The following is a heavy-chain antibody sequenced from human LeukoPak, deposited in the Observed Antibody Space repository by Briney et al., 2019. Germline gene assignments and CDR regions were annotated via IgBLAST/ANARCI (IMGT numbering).Heavy chain of an antibody. D-gene: IGHD2-2*01. CDR1: GGSFSGYY. J-gene: IGHJ5*02. CDR3: ARGNFNIVVVPAARSRNCWFDP. Sequence: SETLSLTCAVYGGSFSGYYWSWIRQPPGKGLEWIGEINHSGSTNYNPPLKSRVTISVDTSKNQFSLKLSSVTAADTAVYYCARGNFNIVVVPAARSRNCWFDPWGQGTLVTVSS. V-gene: IGHV4-34*01. CDR2: INHSGST.